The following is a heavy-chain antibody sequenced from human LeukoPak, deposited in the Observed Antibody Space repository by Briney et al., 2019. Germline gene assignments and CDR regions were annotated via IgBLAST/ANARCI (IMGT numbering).Heavy chain of an antibody. CDR3: ARYEGDTYYFDY. Sequence: ASVKVTCKASGGTFSSYAISWVRQAPGQGLEWMGGIIPIFGTANYAQKFQGRVTITADESTSTAYMELSSLRSEDTAVYYCARYEGDTYYFDYWGQGTLVTVSS. V-gene: IGHV1-69*13. CDR1: GGTFSSYA. J-gene: IGHJ4*02. CDR2: IIPIFGTA. D-gene: IGHD1-26*01.